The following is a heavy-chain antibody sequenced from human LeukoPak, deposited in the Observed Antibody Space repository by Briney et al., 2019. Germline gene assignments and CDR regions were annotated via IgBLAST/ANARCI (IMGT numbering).Heavy chain of an antibody. CDR1: GFTFSSYA. CDR3: VKGLGYCSGGSCYSGFDY. CDR2: ISSNGGST. D-gene: IGHD2-15*01. J-gene: IGHJ4*02. V-gene: IGHV3-64D*06. Sequence: GGSLRLSCSASGFTFSSYAMHWVRQAPGKGLEYLSAISSNGGSTYYADSVKGRFTISRDNSKNTLYLQMSSLRAEDTAVYYCVKGLGYCSGGSCYSGFDYWGQGTLVTVSS.